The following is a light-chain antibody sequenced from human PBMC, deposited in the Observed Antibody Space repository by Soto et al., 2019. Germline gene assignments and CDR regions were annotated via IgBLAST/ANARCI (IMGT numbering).Light chain of an antibody. J-gene: IGLJ3*02. Sequence: QSVLTQPPSVSGAPGQRVTISCTGSSSNIGAGYDVHWYHHLPGTAPKLLIYGNTNRPSGISDRFSASKSGSSASLAITGLQAEDEADYYCQSYDSSRRAWVFGGGTQLTVL. CDR3: QSYDSSRRAWV. CDR2: GNT. V-gene: IGLV1-40*01. CDR1: SSNIGAGYD.